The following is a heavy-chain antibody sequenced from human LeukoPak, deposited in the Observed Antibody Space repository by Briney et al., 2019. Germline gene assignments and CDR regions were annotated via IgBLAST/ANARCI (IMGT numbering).Heavy chain of an antibody. V-gene: IGHV1-69*13. D-gene: IGHD3-10*01. J-gene: IGHJ4*02. CDR3: ARVTASGSYSNANFDY. Sequence: EASVKVSCKASGGTFSSYDISWVRQAPGQGLGWMGGIIPIFGTANYAQKFQGRVTITADESTSTAYMELSSLRSEDTAVYYCARVTASGSYSNANFDYWGQATLVTVSS. CDR1: GGTFSSYD. CDR2: IIPIFGTA.